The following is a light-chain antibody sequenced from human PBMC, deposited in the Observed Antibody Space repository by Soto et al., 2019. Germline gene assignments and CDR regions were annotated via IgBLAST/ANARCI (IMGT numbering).Light chain of an antibody. CDR2: AAS. CDR3: QQFNRYPPI. J-gene: IGKJ1*01. Sequence: IQFTQSPSSLSASLNDRVTITCRASQGISSYLAWYQQKPGKAPKLLIYAASTLQGGVPSRFSGSGSGTDFTLTISSLQPEDSATYYCQQFNRYPPIFGQGTKVDNK. CDR1: QGISSY. V-gene: IGKV1-9*01.